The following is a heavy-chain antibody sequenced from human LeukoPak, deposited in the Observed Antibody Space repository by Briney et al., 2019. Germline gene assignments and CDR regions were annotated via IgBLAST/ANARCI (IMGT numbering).Heavy chain of an antibody. CDR3: AKSAIWGNAFEI. Sequence: PGGSLRLSCVASGFIFSNAWMSWVRQAPGKGLEWVSGITGSGGSTYYADSVKGRLTISRDNSKNTLYLQVNSLRAEDTALYYCAKSAIWGNAFEIRGQGTMVTVSS. D-gene: IGHD3-16*01. J-gene: IGHJ3*02. V-gene: IGHV3-23*01. CDR1: GFIFSNAW. CDR2: ITGSGGST.